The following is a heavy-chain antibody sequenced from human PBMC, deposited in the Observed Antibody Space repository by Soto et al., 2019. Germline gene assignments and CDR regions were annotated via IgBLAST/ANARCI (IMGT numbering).Heavy chain of an antibody. CDR1: GGSISGTTYS. D-gene: IGHD6-13*01. Sequence: QLQLQESRSGLVKPSQTLSLTCAVSGGSISGTTYSWSGIRQPPGKGLEWIGYIYDSGNTYYNPSLKSQFSISVDRSKNQFSLKLSSVTAADTAVYYCARGQGAAAGHSNFDYWGQGALVTVSS. CDR3: ARGQGAAAGHSNFDY. CDR2: IYDSGNT. J-gene: IGHJ4*02. V-gene: IGHV4-30-2*01.